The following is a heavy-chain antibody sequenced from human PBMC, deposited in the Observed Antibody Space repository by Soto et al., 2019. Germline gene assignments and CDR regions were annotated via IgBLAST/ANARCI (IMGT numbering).Heavy chain of an antibody. CDR3: AKHLCFGELSN. Sequence: EVQLLESGGGLVQPGGSLRLSCAASGFTFSSYAMSWVRQAPGKGLEWVSAISGSGGSTYYAASVKGPFTISKDNSNNTLDLQLTRLRAEETAVYYCAKHLCFGELSNRAQGTLVTVS. D-gene: IGHD3-10*01. J-gene: IGHJ4*02. CDR2: ISGSGGST. V-gene: IGHV3-23*01. CDR1: GFTFSSYA.